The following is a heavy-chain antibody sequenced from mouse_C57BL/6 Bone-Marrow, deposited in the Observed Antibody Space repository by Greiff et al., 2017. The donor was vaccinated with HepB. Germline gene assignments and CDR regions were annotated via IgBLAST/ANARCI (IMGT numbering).Heavy chain of an antibody. J-gene: IGHJ4*01. CDR2: IYPGDGDT. Sequence: VQVVESGPELVKPGASVKISCKASGYAFSSSWMNWVKQRPGKGLEWIGRIYPGDGDTNYNGKFKGKATLTADKSSSTAYMQLSSLTSEDSAVYFCAREGGGLSMDYWGQGTSVTVSS. V-gene: IGHV1-82*01. D-gene: IGHD1-1*02. CDR1: GYAFSSSW. CDR3: AREGGGLSMDY.